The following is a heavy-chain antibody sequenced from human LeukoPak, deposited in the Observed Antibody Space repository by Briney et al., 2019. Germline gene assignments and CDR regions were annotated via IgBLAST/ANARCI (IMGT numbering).Heavy chain of an antibody. CDR1: GGTFSSYA. CDR3: AKTAGIAAAGAFDH. Sequence: SVKVSCKASGGTFSSYAISWVRQAPGRGLEWMGGIIPIFGTANYAQKFQGRVTITADESTSTAYMELSSLRSEDTAVYYCAKTAGIAAAGAFDHWGQGTLVTVSS. J-gene: IGHJ5*02. V-gene: IGHV1-69*01. CDR2: IIPIFGTA. D-gene: IGHD6-13*01.